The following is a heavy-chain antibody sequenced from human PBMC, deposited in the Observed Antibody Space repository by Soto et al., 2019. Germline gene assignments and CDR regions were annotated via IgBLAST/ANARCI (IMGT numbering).Heavy chain of an antibody. CDR3: TRNYYYHYMDV. CDR1: GDSITNYY. J-gene: IGHJ6*03. Sequence: SETLSLTCTVSGDSITNYYWSWIRQPPGKGLEWIGYIYFSGSTNYNPSLKSRVTISVDTSKNQFSLNLYSVTAADTAVYYCTRNYYYHYMDVWGKGTTVTVSS. CDR2: IYFSGST. V-gene: IGHV4-4*09.